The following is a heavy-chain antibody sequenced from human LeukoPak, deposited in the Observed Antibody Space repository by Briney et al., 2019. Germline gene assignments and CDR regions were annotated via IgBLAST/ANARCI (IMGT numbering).Heavy chain of an antibody. CDR2: INPKSGAA. D-gene: IGHD6-13*01. CDR1: GYTFTSYY. Sequence: ASVKVSCRASGYTFTSYYMHWVRQAPGQGLEWLGWINPKSGAADYAQQFRGRVTMTRDTSINTDYMEMKRVTSDDTAVYYCARGAEAETSPLDFWGQGTLVIVS. CDR3: ARGAEAETSPLDF. V-gene: IGHV1-2*02. J-gene: IGHJ4*02.